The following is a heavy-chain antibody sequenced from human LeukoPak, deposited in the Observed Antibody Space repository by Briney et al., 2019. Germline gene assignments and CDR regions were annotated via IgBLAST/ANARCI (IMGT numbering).Heavy chain of an antibody. CDR3: ARQGSYGDYMLVDY. CDR1: GGSISSYY. V-gene: IGHV4-4*07. D-gene: IGHD4-17*01. Sequence: PSETLSLTCTVSGGSISSYYWSWIRQPAGKGLEWIGRIYTSGSTNDNPSLKSRVTMSVDMSKNQFSLKLSSVTAADTAVYYRARQGSYGDYMLVDYWGQGTRVTVSS. CDR2: IYTSGST. J-gene: IGHJ4*02.